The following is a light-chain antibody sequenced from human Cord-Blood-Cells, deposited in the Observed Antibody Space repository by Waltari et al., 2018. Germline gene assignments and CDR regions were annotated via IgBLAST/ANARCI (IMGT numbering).Light chain of an antibody. CDR2: AAS. Sequence: DIQLTQSPSSLPASVGDRVTITCRPSQSISSYLNWYQQKTGKDPKLLIYAASSLQSRVPSRFSGSGSGTDFTLTISSLQPEDFATYYCQQSYNTPPWTFGQGTKVEIK. CDR3: QQSYNTPPWT. J-gene: IGKJ1*01. CDR1: QSISSY. V-gene: IGKV1-39*01.